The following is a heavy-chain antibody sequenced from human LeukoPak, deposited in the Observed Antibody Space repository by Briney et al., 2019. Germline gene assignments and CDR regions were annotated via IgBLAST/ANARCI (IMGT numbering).Heavy chain of an antibody. CDR1: GGSISSHY. D-gene: IGHD6-19*01. CDR3: ARRPGYSSGWYPFDY. V-gene: IGHV4-59*11. J-gene: IGHJ4*02. CDR2: IYYSGST. Sequence: SETLSLTCTVSGGSISSHYWGWIRQPPGKGLEWIGYIYYSGSTNYNPSLKSRDTISVDTSKNQFSLKLSSVTAADTAVYYCARRPGYSSGWYPFDYWGQGTLVTVSS.